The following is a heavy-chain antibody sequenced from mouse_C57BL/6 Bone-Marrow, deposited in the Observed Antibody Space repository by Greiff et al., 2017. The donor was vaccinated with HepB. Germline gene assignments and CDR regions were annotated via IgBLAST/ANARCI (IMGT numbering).Heavy chain of an antibody. CDR1: EYEFPSHD. V-gene: IGHV5-2*01. CDR3: ANGYDGAWFAY. J-gene: IGHJ3*01. CDR2: INSDGGST. D-gene: IGHD2-2*01. Sequence: EVNVVESGGGLVQPGESLKLSCESNEYEFPSHDMSWVRKTPEKRLELVAAINSDGGSTYYPDTMERRFIISRDNTKKTLYLRMSSLRSEDTALYYCANGYDGAWFAYWGQGTLVTVSA.